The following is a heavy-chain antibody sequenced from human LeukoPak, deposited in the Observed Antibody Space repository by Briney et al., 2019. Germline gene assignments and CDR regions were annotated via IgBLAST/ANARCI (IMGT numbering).Heavy chain of an antibody. D-gene: IGHD2-21*01. CDR1: GGSISSGDYY. V-gene: IGHV4-30-4*08. J-gene: IGHJ6*04. Sequence: SQTLSLTCTVSGGSISSGDYYWSWIHQPPGKGLERIGYIYYSGSTYYNPSLKSRVTISVDTSKNQFSLKLSSVTAADTAVYYCSRDSRGIGMDVWGKWTTVTVSS. CDR2: IYYSGST. CDR3: SRDSRGIGMDV.